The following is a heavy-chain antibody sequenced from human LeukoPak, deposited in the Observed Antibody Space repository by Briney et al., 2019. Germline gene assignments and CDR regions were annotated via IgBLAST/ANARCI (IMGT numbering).Heavy chain of an antibody. Sequence: GESLKISCKSSGYSFNNYWIDWVRQMPGKGLEWMGIIYPGDSNNRYSPSFQGQVTISADKSISTAYLQWNSLKASDTAMYYCARRAYYESSGSYDCWGQGTLVTVAS. V-gene: IGHV5-51*01. CDR1: GYSFNNYW. J-gene: IGHJ4*02. D-gene: IGHD3-22*01. CDR2: IYPGDSNN. CDR3: ARRAYYESSGSYDC.